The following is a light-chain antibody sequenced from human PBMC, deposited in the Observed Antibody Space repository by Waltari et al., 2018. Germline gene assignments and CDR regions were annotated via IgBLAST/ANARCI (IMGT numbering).Light chain of an antibody. CDR2: AYK. V-gene: IGLV1-44*01. Sequence: QSVLTQAPSASGTPAQRVTISCSGSRSNIGGNTVNWYQQVPGTAPKLPIYAYKQRPSGVPVRFSGSRSGTSASLAISGLQSEDEADYYCAAWDDSLEGPLFGGGTKLTVL. CDR3: AAWDDSLEGPL. J-gene: IGLJ2*01. CDR1: RSNIGGNT.